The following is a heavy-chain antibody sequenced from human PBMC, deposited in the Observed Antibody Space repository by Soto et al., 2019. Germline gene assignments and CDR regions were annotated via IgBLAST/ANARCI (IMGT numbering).Heavy chain of an antibody. V-gene: IGHV1-18*01. CDR1: GYTFTSYA. CDR2: ISAYNGNT. CDR3: ARVGDGRFGEGYYYYYYMDV. J-gene: IGHJ6*03. Sequence: ASVKVSCKASGYTFTSYAMHWVRQAPGQRLEWMGWISAYNGNTNYAQKLQGRVTMTTDTSTSTAYMELRSLRSDDTAVYYCARVGDGRFGEGYYYYYYMDVWGKGTTVTVSS. D-gene: IGHD3-10*01.